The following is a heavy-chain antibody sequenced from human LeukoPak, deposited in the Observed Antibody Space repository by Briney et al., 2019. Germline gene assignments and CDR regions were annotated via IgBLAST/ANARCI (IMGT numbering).Heavy chain of an antibody. Sequence: PSETLSLTCAVYGGSFSNYYWSWIRQPPGKGLEWIGEVNHSGSTNYNPSLKSRVTISVDTSKNQFSLKLSSVTAADTAVYYCARDSRYYGSGNYPYFDYWGQGTLVTVSS. V-gene: IGHV4-34*01. CDR2: VNHSGST. J-gene: IGHJ4*02. CDR1: GGSFSNYY. CDR3: ARDSRYYGSGNYPYFDY. D-gene: IGHD3-10*01.